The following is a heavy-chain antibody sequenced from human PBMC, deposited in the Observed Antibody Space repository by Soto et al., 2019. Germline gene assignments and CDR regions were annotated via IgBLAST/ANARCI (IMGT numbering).Heavy chain of an antibody. Sequence: SETQSLTCTVSGDSITSSSHYWGWIRQPPGKGLECIANIYYDGNTYYNPSLKSRVAISLDTSKNQFSLRLNSVTAADTAVYYCARQTFGSDYFYGMDVWGQGTTVTVSS. CDR3: ARQTFGSDYFYGMDV. CDR2: IYYDGNT. D-gene: IGHD3-10*01. V-gene: IGHV4-39*01. CDR1: GDSITSSSHY. J-gene: IGHJ6*02.